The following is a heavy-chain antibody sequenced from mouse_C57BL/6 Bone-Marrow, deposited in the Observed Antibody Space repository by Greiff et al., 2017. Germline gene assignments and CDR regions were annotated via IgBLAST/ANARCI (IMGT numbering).Heavy chain of an antibody. D-gene: IGHD1-1*01. V-gene: IGHV10-3*01. CDR1: GFTFNSYA. Sequence: EVHLVESGGGLVQPKGSLKLSCAASGFTFNSYAMHWVRQAPGQGLEWVARIRRKSSNYATYYAVSVKDRFTISRDNSQSRLYLQLNSLISEDTAMYYCVREGFYCSSGYGFAYWGQGTLVTVSA. CDR2: IRRKSSNYAT. CDR3: VREGFYCSSGYGFAY. J-gene: IGHJ3*01.